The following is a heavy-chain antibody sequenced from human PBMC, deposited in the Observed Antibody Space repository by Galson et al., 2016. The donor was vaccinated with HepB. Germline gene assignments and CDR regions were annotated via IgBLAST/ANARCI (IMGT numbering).Heavy chain of an antibody. CDR1: GYTFSSHG. J-gene: IGHJ5*02. D-gene: IGHD6-19*01. V-gene: IGHV1-18*01. CDR2: ISADNGDT. Sequence: SVKVSCKASGYTFSSHGISWVRQAPGQGLEWMGWISADNGDTNYAQKLQGRVTMTKDTSTSTAYMELRSLTSDDTAVYYCARSQPGWFNWFAPWGQGTRVTVSS. CDR3: ARSQPGWFNWFAP.